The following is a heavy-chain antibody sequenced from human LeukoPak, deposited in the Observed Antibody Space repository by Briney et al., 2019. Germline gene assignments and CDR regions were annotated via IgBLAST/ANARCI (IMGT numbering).Heavy chain of an antibody. Sequence: PGGSLRLSCAASGFTFNTYSMNWVRQAPGKGLEWPSYVKSGNYDIQYADSVTGRFTVSRDSATNSLYLQMNDLKAEDTAVYYCARDSDWAFDYWGQGSLVTVSS. J-gene: IGHJ4*02. CDR2: VKSGNYDI. V-gene: IGHV3-48*01. CDR1: GFTFNTYS. CDR3: ARDSDWAFDY. D-gene: IGHD3-9*01.